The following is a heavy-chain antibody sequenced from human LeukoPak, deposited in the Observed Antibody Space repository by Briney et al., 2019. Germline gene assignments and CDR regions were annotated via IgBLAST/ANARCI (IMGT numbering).Heavy chain of an antibody. D-gene: IGHD6-19*01. J-gene: IGHJ4*02. CDR2: TYYSGST. CDR3: ARVTGGWYYYDY. V-gene: IGHV4-39*07. CDR1: GGSISSSSYY. Sequence: SETLSLTCTVSGGSISSSSYYWGWIRQPPGKGLEWIGSTYYSGSTYYNPSLKSRVTISVNTSKNQFSLKLSSVTAADTAVFYCARVTGGWYYYDYWGQGTLVTVSS.